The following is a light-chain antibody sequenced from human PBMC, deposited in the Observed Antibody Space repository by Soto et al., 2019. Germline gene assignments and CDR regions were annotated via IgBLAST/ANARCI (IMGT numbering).Light chain of an antibody. CDR2: GAS. V-gene: IGKV3-15*01. CDR1: ESVSSN. CDR3: QQCNSWPQWT. J-gene: IGKJ1*01. Sequence: EIVMTQSPATLSVSPGERATLSCRASESVSSNLAWYQQKPGQAPRLLIYGASTGATGIPARFSGSGSGTEFTLTISSLQSEDFAVYYCQQCNSWPQWTFGQGTKVEI.